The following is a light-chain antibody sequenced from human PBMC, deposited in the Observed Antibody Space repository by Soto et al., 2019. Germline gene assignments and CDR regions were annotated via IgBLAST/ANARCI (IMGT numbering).Light chain of an antibody. CDR2: GAS. CDR3: QQYNNWPRA. Sequence: EIVMTQSPATLSVSPGERDTLSCRASQSVNSNLAWYQQKPGQAPRLLIYGASTRATGIPARFSGSGSGTEFTLTISSLQSEDFAVYYCQQYNNWPRAFGHGTKVEIK. V-gene: IGKV3-15*01. J-gene: IGKJ1*01. CDR1: QSVNSN.